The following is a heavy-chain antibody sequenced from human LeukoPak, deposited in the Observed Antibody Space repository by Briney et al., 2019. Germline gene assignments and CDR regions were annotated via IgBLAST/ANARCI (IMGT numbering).Heavy chain of an antibody. J-gene: IGHJ4*02. CDR2: ISYDGSNK. D-gene: IGHD3-22*01. CDR1: GFTFSSYA. CDR3: ARGEHYYDSSGSPDY. Sequence: GGSLRLSCAASGFTFSSYAMLWGRQAPGKGLEWGAVISYDGSNKYYADSVKGRFTISRDNSKNTLYLQMNSLRAEDTAVYYCARGEHYYDSSGSPDYWGQGTLVTVSS. V-gene: IGHV3-30*04.